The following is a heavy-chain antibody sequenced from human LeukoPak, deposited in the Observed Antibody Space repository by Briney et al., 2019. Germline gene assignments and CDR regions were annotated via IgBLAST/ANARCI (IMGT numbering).Heavy chain of an antibody. CDR3: AIFDFLFGEIDNWFDP. V-gene: IGHV5-51*01. D-gene: IGHD3-16*01. Sequence: GESLKISCKGSGYSFTSYWIGWVRQMPGKGLEWMGIIYPGDSDTRYSPSFQGQVTISADKSITTAYLQWSSLKASDTAMYYCAIFDFLFGEIDNWFDPWGQGTQVTVSS. CDR2: IYPGDSDT. J-gene: IGHJ5*02. CDR1: GYSFTSYW.